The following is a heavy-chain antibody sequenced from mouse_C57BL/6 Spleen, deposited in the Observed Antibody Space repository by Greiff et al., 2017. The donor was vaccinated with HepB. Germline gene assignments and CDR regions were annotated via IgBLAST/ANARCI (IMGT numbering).Heavy chain of an antibody. CDR2: IYPGGGYT. CDR3: ARELQATGSFDY. CDR1: GYTFTNYW. D-gene: IGHD3-2*02. V-gene: IGHV1-63*01. J-gene: IGHJ2*01. Sequence: VKLMESGAELVRPGTSVKMSCKASGYTFTNYWIGWAKQRPGHGLEWIGDIYPGGGYTNYNEKFKGKATLTADKSSSTAYMQFSSLTSEDSAIYYCARELQATGSFDYWGQGTTLTVSS.